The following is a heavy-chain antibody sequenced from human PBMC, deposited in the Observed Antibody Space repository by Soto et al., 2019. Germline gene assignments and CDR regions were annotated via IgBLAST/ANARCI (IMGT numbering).Heavy chain of an antibody. CDR2: ISHDGINK. V-gene: IGHV3-30-3*01. CDR1: GFTFSSYA. Sequence: QVLLVDSGGGVVQPGRSLRLSCAASGFTFSSYAMNWVRQAPGKGLEWVALISHDGINKYYADSERGRFTISRDSSTNTLYLQMNSLRAADTAVYYCGRCTSTSCHLGSDYWGQGTLVTVSS. J-gene: IGHJ4*02. D-gene: IGHD2-2*01. CDR3: GRCTSTSCHLGSDY.